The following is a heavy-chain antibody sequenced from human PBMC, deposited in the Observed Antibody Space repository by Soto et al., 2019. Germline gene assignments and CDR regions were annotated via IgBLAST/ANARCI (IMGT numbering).Heavy chain of an antibody. CDR1: GDSFSNHA. J-gene: IGHJ4*02. Sequence: QVQLVQSGAEVKKPGSSMKVSCKASGDSFSNHAISWVRQAPGQGLEWMGGVIPMLVTTNNAQKFRGRVTFTADKSTSTADMELSRLRSDDTAVYYCARGARYFDWLFSPWGQGTLVTVSS. D-gene: IGHD3-9*01. CDR3: ARGARYFDWLFSP. V-gene: IGHV1-69*06. CDR2: VIPMLVTT.